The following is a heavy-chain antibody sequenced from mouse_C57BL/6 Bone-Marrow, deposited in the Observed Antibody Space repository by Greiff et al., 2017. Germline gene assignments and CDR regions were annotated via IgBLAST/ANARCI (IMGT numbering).Heavy chain of an antibody. Sequence: DVKLVESGPELVKPGASVKISCKASGYSFTGYYMNWVKQSPEKSLEWIGEINPSTGGTTYNQKFKAKATLTVDKSSSTAYMQLKSLTSEDSAFYYCARSRTGAWFAYWGQGTLVTVSA. V-gene: IGHV1-42*01. CDR1: GYSFTGYY. D-gene: IGHD4-1*01. J-gene: IGHJ3*01. CDR3: ARSRTGAWFAY. CDR2: INPSTGGT.